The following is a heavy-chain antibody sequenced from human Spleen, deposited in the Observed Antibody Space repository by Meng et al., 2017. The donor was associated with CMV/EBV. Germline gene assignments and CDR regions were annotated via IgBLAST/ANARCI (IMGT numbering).Heavy chain of an antibody. V-gene: IGHV3-21*01. CDR1: YS. Sequence: YSMNWIRQAPGKGLELVSSISSTSSYMYYADSVKGRFTISRDSAANSLYLQMNSLRDEDTAVYYCGRGWTPDYYDNSGYRMGAPGYWGQGTLVTVSS. J-gene: IGHJ4*02. CDR3: GRGWTPDYYDNSGYRMGAPGY. CDR2: ISSTSSYM. D-gene: IGHD3-22*01.